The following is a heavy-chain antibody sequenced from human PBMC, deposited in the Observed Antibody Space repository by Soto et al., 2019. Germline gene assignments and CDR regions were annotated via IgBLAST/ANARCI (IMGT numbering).Heavy chain of an antibody. CDR1: GGSISSYY. CDR3: ARGTLAAAGSFDY. D-gene: IGHD6-13*01. V-gene: IGHV4-59*01. J-gene: IGHJ4*02. Sequence: SETLSLTCTVSGGSISSYYWSWIRQPPGKGLEWIGYIYYSGSTNYNPSLKSRVTISVDTSKNQFSLKLSSVTAADTAVYYCARGTLAAAGSFDYWGQGTLVTVSS. CDR2: IYYSGST.